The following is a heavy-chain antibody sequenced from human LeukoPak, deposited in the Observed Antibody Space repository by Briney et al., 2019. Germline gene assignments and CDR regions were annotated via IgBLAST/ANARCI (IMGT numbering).Heavy chain of an antibody. CDR1: GFTFSSYD. D-gene: IGHD6-13*01. J-gene: IGHJ3*01. Sequence: GGSLRLSCAASGFTFSSYDMNWVRQAPGKGLEWVSDISGTSGSIYYADSVEGRFTISRDNARNTLYLQMNSLRDDDTAVYYCARDISGRGIAGAWRGFDFWG. CDR2: ISGTSGSI. CDR3: ARDISGRGIAGAWRGFDF. V-gene: IGHV3-48*02.